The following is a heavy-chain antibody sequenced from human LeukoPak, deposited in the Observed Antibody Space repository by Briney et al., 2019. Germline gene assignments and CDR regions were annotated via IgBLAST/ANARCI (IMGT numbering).Heavy chain of an antibody. CDR2: TSGGGEST. CDR3: ARRDPTTPKFDY. V-gene: IGHV3-23*01. Sequence: GGSLRLSCTRSGFTFSNYGMSWVCQGPGKGLERVSGTSGGGESTYYIDSVKGRFIITRDNSKNTLYLQMNSLRAEDTAVYYCARRDPTTPKFDYWGQGTLVIVSS. J-gene: IGHJ4*02. D-gene: IGHD1-14*01. CDR1: GFTFSNYG.